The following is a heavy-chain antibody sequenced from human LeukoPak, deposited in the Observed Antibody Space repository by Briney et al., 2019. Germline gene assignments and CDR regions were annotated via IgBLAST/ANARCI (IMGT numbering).Heavy chain of an antibody. CDR2: IGSDYDR. D-gene: IGHD5-12*01. J-gene: IGHJ4*02. CDR1: GFAFGSYA. V-gene: IGHV3-23*01. Sequence: GGSLRLSCTASGFAFGSYAMAWVRQAPGKGLEGVAAIGSDYDRVHEDSVKGRFTISRDNSKSTLYLQMDNPRPEDTAVYFCAKSAGVATIYFDCWGQGALVTVSS. CDR3: AKSAGVATIYFDC.